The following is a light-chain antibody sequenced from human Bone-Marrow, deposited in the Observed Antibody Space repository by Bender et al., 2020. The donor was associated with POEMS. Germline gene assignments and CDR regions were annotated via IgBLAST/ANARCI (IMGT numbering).Light chain of an antibody. CDR3: GSYTSDGTYV. V-gene: IGLV1-44*01. CDR1: DSNFGGNN. CDR2: SNY. J-gene: IGLJ1*01. Sequence: QSVLTQPPSASGTPGQSVIISCSGTDSNFGGNNVNWYQHLPGTAPRLVVYSNYQRPSGVPARFSGSKSGNTASLTISGLQPEDEADYYCGSYTSDGTYVFGGGTKVTVL.